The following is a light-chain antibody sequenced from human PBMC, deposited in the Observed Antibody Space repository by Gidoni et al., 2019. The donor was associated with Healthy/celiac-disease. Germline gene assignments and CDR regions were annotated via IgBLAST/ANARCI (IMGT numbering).Light chain of an antibody. J-gene: IGKJ1*01. CDR3: QQYNSYSWT. CDR2: KAS. V-gene: IGKV1-5*03. CDR1: QSISGW. Sequence: DIQMTQSPSTLSASVGDRVTITCRASQSISGWLAWYQQKPGKAPKLLIYKASSFESGVPSRFSGSGSGTEFTLTISSLQPDDFATYYCQQYNSYSWTFGQGTKVEIK.